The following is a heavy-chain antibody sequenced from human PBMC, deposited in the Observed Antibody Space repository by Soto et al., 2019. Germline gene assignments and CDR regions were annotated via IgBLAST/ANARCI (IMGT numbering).Heavy chain of an antibody. J-gene: IGHJ4*02. CDR2: IRSKAYGGTT. CDR1: GFAFGDYA. Sequence: GGSLRLSCTASGFAFGDYAMSWVRQAPGKGLEWVGFIRSKAYGGTTEYAASVKGRFIMSRDDSKSIAYLQMNSLKTEDTAVYYCTGAPYYYDSSGSSFDYSGQVTMLTVYS. D-gene: IGHD3-22*01. V-gene: IGHV3-49*04. CDR3: TGAPYYYDSSGSSFDY.